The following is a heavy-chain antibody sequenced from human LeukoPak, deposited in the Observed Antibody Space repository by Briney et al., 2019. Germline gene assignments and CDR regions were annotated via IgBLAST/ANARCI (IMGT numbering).Heavy chain of an antibody. CDR3: ARDRGSYYGGTFDY. D-gene: IGHD1-26*01. Sequence: SETLSLTCTVSGGSISSYYWSWIRQPPGKGLEWIGYIYYSGSTNYNPSLKSRVTISVDTSKNQFSLKLSSVTAADTAAYYCARDRGSYYGGTFDYWGQGTLVTVSS. CDR2: IYYSGST. CDR1: GGSISSYY. J-gene: IGHJ4*02. V-gene: IGHV4-59*01.